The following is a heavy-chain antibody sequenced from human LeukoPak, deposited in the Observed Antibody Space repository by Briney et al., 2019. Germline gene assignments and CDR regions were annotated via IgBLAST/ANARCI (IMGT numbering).Heavy chain of an antibody. J-gene: IGHJ4*02. Sequence: ASVKVSCKASGGTFTSYAISWVRQAPGQGLEWMGGIIPIIGTANYAQKFQGRVTITGDESTSTAYMELSSLRSEDTAVYYCARSLRFLEGLLYARVPTFPFDYWGQGTLVTVSS. V-gene: IGHV1-69*13. CDR1: GGTFTSYA. CDR3: ARSLRFLEGLLYARVPTFPFDY. CDR2: IIPIIGTA. D-gene: IGHD3-3*01.